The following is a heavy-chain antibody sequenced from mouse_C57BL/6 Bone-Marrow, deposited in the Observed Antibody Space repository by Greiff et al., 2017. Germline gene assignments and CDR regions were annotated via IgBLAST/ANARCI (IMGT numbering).Heavy chain of an antibody. CDR2: VDPVYVDS. V-gene: IGHV14-4*01. CDR1: GFNIKDDY. D-gene: IGHD5-5*01. J-gene: IGHJ2*01. CDR3: TLPYYFDY. Sequence: EVQLQQSGAELVRPGASVKLSCTASGFNIKDDYMHWVKQRPEQGLEWIGWVDPVYVDSAYASKFQGTATITAATSSNTAYLQLSSLTSEDTAVYFGTLPYYFDYLGQGTTLTV.